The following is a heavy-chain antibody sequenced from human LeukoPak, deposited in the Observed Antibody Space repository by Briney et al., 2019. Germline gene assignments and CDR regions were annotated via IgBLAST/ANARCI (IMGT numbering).Heavy chain of an antibody. V-gene: IGHV3-20*04. CDR2: VTWNGGRT. CDR3: AKDPDCTSGICYTFFDY. D-gene: IGHD2-8*01. CDR1: GFIFDDYG. Sequence: PGGSLRLSCAASGFIFDDYGMSWVRQAPGKGLEWVSGVTWNGGRTGYADSVKGRFTISRDSAKKSLYLQMNSLRAEDTAVYYCAKDPDCTSGICYTFFDYWGQGALVTVSS. J-gene: IGHJ4*02.